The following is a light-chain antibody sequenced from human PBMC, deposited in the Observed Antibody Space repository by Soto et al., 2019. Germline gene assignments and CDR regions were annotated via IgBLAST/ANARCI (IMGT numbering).Light chain of an antibody. CDR1: QSLVHSDGIAY. CDR3: MQGTHWPIT. CDR2: KVS. V-gene: IGKV2-30*02. J-gene: IGKJ5*01. Sequence: DVVMTQSPLSLSVTPGQPCSISCRSKQSLVHSDGIAYFSWFQQRPGRYPRRLIYKVSNRDSGVPDRVSGSGSGTDFALKISRVEAEDVGVYYCMQGTHWPITFGQGTRLEIK.